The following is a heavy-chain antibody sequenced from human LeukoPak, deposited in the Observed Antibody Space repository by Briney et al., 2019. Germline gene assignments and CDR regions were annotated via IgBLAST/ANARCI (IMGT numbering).Heavy chain of an antibody. D-gene: IGHD2-21*02. V-gene: IGHV4-59*01. J-gene: IGHJ3*02. Sequence: SETLSLTCTVSGGSISSYYWSWIRQPPGKGLEWIGYIYYSGSTNYNPSLKSRVTISVDTSKNQFSLKLSSVTAADTAVYYCARADLAYCGGDCYPYAFDIWGQGTMVTVSS. CDR1: GGSISSYY. CDR3: ARADLAYCGGDCYPYAFDI. CDR2: IYYSGST.